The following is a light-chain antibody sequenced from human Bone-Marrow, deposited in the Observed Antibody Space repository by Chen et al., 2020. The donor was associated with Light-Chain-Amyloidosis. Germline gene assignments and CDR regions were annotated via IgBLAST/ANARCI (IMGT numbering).Light chain of an antibody. Sequence: EIVMTQSPATLSVSPGERATLSCRASQSVSSNLAWHQQEPGQAPRLLIYGASTRATGIPARFSGSGSGTEFTLTISSLQSEDFAVYYCQQYNDWPSWTVGQGTKVEIK. J-gene: IGKJ1*01. CDR3: QQYNDWPSWT. CDR1: QSVSSN. V-gene: IGKV3-15*01. CDR2: GAS.